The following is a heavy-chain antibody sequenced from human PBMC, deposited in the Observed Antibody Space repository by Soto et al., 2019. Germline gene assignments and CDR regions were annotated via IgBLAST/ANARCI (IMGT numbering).Heavy chain of an antibody. V-gene: IGHV4-59*06. J-gene: IGHJ4*02. CDR2: IYYSGST. D-gene: IGHD1-1*01. CDR3: ARVYNWNYPL. Sequence: SETMSLTCTVAGGSINNHYWSWIRQHPGKGLEWIGYIYYSGSTYYNPSLKGRVTISVDTSKNQFSLKLSSVTAADTAVYYCARVYNWNYPLWGQGTLVTVSS. CDR1: GGSINNHY.